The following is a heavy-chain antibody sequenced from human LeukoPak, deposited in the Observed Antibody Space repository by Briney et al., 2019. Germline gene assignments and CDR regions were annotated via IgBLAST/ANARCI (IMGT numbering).Heavy chain of an antibody. CDR2: ISYDGSNK. V-gene: IGHV3-30*18. Sequence: PGGSLRLSCAASGFPFSSYGMHWVRQAPGKGLEWGAVISYDGSNKYYADSVKGRFTISRDNSKNTLYLQMNSLRAEDTAVYYCAKGVGWFGESHFDYWGQGTLVTVSS. J-gene: IGHJ4*02. CDR3: AKGVGWFGESHFDY. CDR1: GFPFSSYG. D-gene: IGHD3-10*01.